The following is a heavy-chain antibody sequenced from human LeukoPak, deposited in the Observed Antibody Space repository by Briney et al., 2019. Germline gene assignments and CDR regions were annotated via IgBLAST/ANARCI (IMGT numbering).Heavy chain of an antibody. CDR3: VGGSGGF. CDR1: GLTVTSYA. V-gene: IGHV3-30*04. CDR2: ISHDGSNK. Sequence: GGSLRLSCAASGLTVTSYAMHRVRQAPGKGLEWVAVISHDGSNKYYADSVKGRFTISRDTSKNTLYLQMHSLRADDTAMYYCVGGSGGFWGQGTLVTVS. D-gene: IGHD6-19*01. J-gene: IGHJ4*02.